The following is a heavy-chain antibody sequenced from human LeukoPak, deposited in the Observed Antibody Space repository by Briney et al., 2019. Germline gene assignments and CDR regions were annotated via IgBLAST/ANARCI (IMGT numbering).Heavy chain of an antibody. CDR1: GFTFSSYW. J-gene: IGHJ6*02. Sequence: GGSLRLSCAASGFTFSSYWMSWVRQAPGKGLEWVANIKEGGSEKYYVESVKGRFTISRDNAKNSLFLQMNSLRGEDTAMYYCARDFRLRFLEWLPPPVGNYGMDVWGQGTTVTVSS. D-gene: IGHD3-3*01. CDR2: IKEGGSEK. CDR3: ARDFRLRFLEWLPPPVGNYGMDV. V-gene: IGHV3-7*01.